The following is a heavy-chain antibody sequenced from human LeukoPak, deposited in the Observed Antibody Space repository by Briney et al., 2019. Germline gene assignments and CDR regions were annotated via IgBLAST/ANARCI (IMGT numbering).Heavy chain of an antibody. V-gene: IGHV3-20*04. D-gene: IGHD1-26*01. CDR2: INWNGGST. CDR3: ARLRTWEQPLDY. Sequence: GGSLRLSCAASGFTFDDYGMSWVRQAPGKGLEWVSGINWNGGSTGYADSVKGRFTISRDNAKNSLYLQMNSLRAEDTAVYYCARLRTWEQPLDYWGQGTLVTVSS. CDR1: GFTFDDYG. J-gene: IGHJ4*02.